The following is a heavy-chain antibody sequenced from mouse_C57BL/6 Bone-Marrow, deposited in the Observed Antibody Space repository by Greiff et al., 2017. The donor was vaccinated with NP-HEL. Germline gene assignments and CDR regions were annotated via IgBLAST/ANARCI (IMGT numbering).Heavy chain of an antibody. J-gene: IGHJ1*03. CDR3: ARKRVYDWYFDV. CDR1: GFSLTSYG. D-gene: IGHD2-12*01. V-gene: IGHV2-2*01. CDR2: IWSGGST. Sequence: QVHVKQSGPGLVQPSQSLSITCTVSGFSLTSYGVHWVRQSPGKGLEWLGVIWSGGSTDYNAAFISRLSISKDNSKSQVFFKMNSLQAADTAIYYCARKRVYDWYFDVWGTGTTVTVSS.